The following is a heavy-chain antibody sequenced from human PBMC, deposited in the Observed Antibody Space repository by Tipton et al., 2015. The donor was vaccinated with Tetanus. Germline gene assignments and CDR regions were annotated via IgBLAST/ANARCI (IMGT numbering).Heavy chain of an antibody. V-gene: IGHV3-23*01. CDR3: ARALQLERKFDF. CDR1: GFTFKSYT. J-gene: IGHJ4*02. D-gene: IGHD1-1*01. Sequence: LSLTCAASGFTFKSYTMNWVRQAPGNGLEWVAAISGSRLTPYYADSVKGRFTISRDNSQNTLYLQMNSPRAEDSATYYCARALQLERKFDFWGQGTLVTVSS. CDR2: ISGSRLTP.